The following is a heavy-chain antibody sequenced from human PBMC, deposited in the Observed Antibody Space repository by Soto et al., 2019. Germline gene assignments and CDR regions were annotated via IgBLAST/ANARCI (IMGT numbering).Heavy chain of an antibody. Sequence: ASETLSLTCSLSDSPISSYYWGWFRQPPGQGLEWVGYVYYTGTTTYNPSLKSRVTVSLDTSKNQFSLNLRSVTAADTAVYYCARAGYSYGYADYWGQGTLVTVSS. CDR1: DSPISSYY. D-gene: IGHD5-18*01. CDR2: VYYTGTT. J-gene: IGHJ4*02. CDR3: ARAGYSYGYADY. V-gene: IGHV4-59*08.